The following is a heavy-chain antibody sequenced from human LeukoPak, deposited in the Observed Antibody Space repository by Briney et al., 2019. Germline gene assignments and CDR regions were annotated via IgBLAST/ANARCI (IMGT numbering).Heavy chain of an antibody. D-gene: IGHD1-1*01. CDR1: GGSISSRNSD. J-gene: IGHJ4*02. V-gene: IGHV4-39*07. Sequence: SETLFLTCTVSGGSISSRNSDWGWIRQPPGRGLEWIGSVYYRGSAHYNPSLESRVSISVDTSKNHFSLKLSSVTAADTAVYYCAREEEDWNDNDFFDYWGQGILVTVSS. CDR3: AREEEDWNDNDFFDY. CDR2: VYYRGSA.